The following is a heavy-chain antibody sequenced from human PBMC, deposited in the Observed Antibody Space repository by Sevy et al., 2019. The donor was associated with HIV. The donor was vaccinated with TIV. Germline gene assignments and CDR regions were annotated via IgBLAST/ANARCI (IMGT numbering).Heavy chain of an antibody. V-gene: IGHV3-48*02. Sequence: GGSLRLSCAASGFTFSSYSMNWVRQAPGKGLEWVSYISSSSSTIYYADSAKGRFTISRDNAKNSLYLQMNSLRDEDTAVYYFAREYSYGQKVFDYWGQGTLVTVSS. CDR2: ISSSSSTI. CDR3: AREYSYGQKVFDY. D-gene: IGHD5-18*01. CDR1: GFTFSSYS. J-gene: IGHJ4*02.